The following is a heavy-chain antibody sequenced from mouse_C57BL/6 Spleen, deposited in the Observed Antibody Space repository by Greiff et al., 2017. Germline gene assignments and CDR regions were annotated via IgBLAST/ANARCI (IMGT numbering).Heavy chain of an antibody. CDR1: GFNIKNTY. D-gene: IGHD1-1*01. J-gene: IGHJ2*01. Sequence: VQLQQSVAELVRPGASVKLSCTASGFNIKNTYMHWVKQRPEQGLEWIGRIDPANGNTKYAPKFQGKATITADTSSNTAYLQLSSLTSEDTAIYYCSRDSRSDGSHVDNFDYWGQGTTLTVSS. CDR2: IDPANGNT. CDR3: SRDSRSDGSHVDNFDY. V-gene: IGHV14-3*01.